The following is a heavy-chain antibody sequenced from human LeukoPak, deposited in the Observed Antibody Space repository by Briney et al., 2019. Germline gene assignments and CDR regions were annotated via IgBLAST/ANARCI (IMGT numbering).Heavy chain of an antibody. CDR1: GFTVSSNY. V-gene: IGHV3-66*01. J-gene: IGHJ4*02. CDR3: AKTGRSSWGFFDY. Sequence: GGSLRLSCAVSGFTVSSNYMSWVRQAPGKGLEWVSVIYSGGNTHSADSVKGRFTISRDNSKNTLYLQMNSLRAEDTAVYYCAKTGRSSWGFFDYCGQGTLVTVSS. CDR2: IYSGGNT. D-gene: IGHD6-13*01.